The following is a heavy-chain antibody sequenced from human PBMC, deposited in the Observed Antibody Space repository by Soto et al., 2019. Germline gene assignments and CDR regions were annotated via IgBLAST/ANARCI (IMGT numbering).Heavy chain of an antibody. J-gene: IGHJ4*02. V-gene: IGHV3-30-3*01. CDR3: RVDVVVTATHHFDY. D-gene: IGHD2-21*02. CDR1: GFTFSSYA. CDR2: ISYDGSNK. Sequence: QVQLVESVGGVVQPGRSLRLSCAASGFTFSSYAMHWVRQAPGKGLEWVAVISYDGSNKYYADSVKGRFTISRDNSKNTLYLQMNSLRAEDTAVYYCRVDVVVTATHHFDYWGQGTLVTVSS.